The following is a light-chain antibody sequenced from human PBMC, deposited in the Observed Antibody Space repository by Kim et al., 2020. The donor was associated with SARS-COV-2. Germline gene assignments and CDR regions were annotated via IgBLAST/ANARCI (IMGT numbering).Light chain of an antibody. V-gene: IGKV1-33*01. CDR1: QNVRKF. CDR3: KNYVSLPIT. CDR2: DAS. Sequence: ASVGDRVTISCQPSQNVRKFLNWYQQKPGKAPNLLIYDASSLHTGVPSRFSGSGSGKDLTLTITSLQPEDIATYYCKNYVSLPITFGQRTRLEIK. J-gene: IGKJ5*01.